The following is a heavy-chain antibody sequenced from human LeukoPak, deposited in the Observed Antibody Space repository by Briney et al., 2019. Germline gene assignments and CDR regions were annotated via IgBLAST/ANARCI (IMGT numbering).Heavy chain of an antibody. J-gene: IGHJ5*02. D-gene: IGHD4-17*01. V-gene: IGHV1-69*05. CDR2: IMPLFGTA. CDR3: ARDVHGDYGSGWFDP. Sequence: SLKVSCKTSGGTFNTSAISWGRQAPGQGREWLGGIMPLFGTAAYAQKFQGRVTITKDESTRTVYLELTSLTSDDTAVYYCARDVHGDYGSGWFDPWGQGTLVSVSS. CDR1: GGTFNTSA.